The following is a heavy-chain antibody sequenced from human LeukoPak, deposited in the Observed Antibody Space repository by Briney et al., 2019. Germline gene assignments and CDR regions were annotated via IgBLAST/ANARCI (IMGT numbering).Heavy chain of an antibody. D-gene: IGHD6-13*01. CDR1: GFTVSSNY. CDR3: ARGSRPTFSSSWYFDY. V-gene: IGHV3-53*01. Sequence: GGSLRLSCAASGFTVSSNYMIWLRQAPGEGLEWVSYIYSGGSTYYADSVKGRFSISRDNSKNTLYLQMNSLRAEDTAVYYCARGSRPTFSSSWYFDYWGQGTLVTVSS. J-gene: IGHJ4*02. CDR2: IYSGGST.